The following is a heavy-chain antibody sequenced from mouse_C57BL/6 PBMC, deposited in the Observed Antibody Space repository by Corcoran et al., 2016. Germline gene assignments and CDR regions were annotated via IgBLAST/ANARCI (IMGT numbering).Heavy chain of an antibody. J-gene: IGHJ4*01. Sequence: QVQLQQSGAELARPGASVKLSCKASGYTFTSYGISWVKQRTGQGLEWIGEIYPGSGNTYYNEKFKGKATLTAEKSSSTAYMQLSSLTSEDSAVYFCARDKIIVVDYAMDYWGQGTSVTVSS. CDR3: ARDKIIVVDYAMDY. CDR2: IYPGSGNT. CDR1: GYTFTSYG. D-gene: IGHD1-1*01. V-gene: IGHV1-81*01.